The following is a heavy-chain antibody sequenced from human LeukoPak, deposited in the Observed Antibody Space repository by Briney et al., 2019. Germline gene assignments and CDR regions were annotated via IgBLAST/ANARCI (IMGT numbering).Heavy chain of an antibody. CDR2: IYYSGST. Sequence: SETLSLTRTLSGGSISSYYWSWIRQPPGKGLERIGYIYYSGSTNYNPSLKSRVTISVDTSKNQFSLKLSSVTAADTAVYYCARGRSSMVRGYYYYYMDVWGKGTTVTISS. CDR1: GGSISSYY. D-gene: IGHD3-10*01. J-gene: IGHJ6*03. CDR3: ARGRSSMVRGYYYYYMDV. V-gene: IGHV4-59*01.